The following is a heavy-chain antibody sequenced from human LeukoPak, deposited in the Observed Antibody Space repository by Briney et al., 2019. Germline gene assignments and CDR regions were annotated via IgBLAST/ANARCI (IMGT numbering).Heavy chain of an antibody. CDR3: ARVQWLAREKEDNWFDP. J-gene: IGHJ5*02. CDR2: INPNSGGT. V-gene: IGHV1-2*02. D-gene: IGHD6-19*01. Sequence: ASVKVSCTASGYTFTGYYMHWVRQAPGQGLEWMGWINPNSGGTNYAQKFQGRVTMTRDTSISTAYMELSRLRSDDTAVYYCARVQWLAREKEDNWFDPWGQGTLVTVS. CDR1: GYTFTGYY.